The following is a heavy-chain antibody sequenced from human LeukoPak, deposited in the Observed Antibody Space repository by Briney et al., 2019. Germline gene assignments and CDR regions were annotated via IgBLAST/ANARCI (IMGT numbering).Heavy chain of an antibody. D-gene: IGHD3-22*01. V-gene: IGHV3-30*04. CDR1: GFTFSSYA. J-gene: IGHJ4*02. CDR2: ISYDGSNK. Sequence: GRSLRLSCAASGFTFSSYAMHWVRQAPGKGLEWVAVISYDGSNKYYADSVKGRFTISRDNSKNTLYLQMNSLRAEDTAVYYCARGATTYYYDSSGYYFDYWGQGTLVTVSS. CDR3: ARGATTYYYDSSGYYFDY.